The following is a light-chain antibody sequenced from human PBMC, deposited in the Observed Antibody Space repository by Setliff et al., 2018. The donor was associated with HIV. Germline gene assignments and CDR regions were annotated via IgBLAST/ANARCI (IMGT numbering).Light chain of an antibody. CDR2: DVS. CDR1: TSKVGNFNY. CDR3: CSYAGSFTFV. J-gene: IGLJ1*01. Sequence: QSALTQPRSVSGSPGQSVTISCTATTSKVGNFNYVSWYQQHPGKAPKFIMFDVSQRPSGVPHRFSGSKSGNTAYLTISGLQAEDEADYYCCSYAGSFTFVFGRGTKVTVL. V-gene: IGLV2-11*01.